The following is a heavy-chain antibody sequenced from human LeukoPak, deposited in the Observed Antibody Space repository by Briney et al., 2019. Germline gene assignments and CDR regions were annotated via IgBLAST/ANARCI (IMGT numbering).Heavy chain of an antibody. CDR1: GFSLTTSGVG. J-gene: IGHJ4*02. CDR2: IYWDDDE. D-gene: IGHD3-16*02. Sequence: SGPTLVKPTQTLTLTCTFSGFSLTTSGVGVGWIRQPPGKALEWLSLIYWDDDETYSPSLKSRLTITKDTSKNQVVLTMTNMDPVDTATYYCARRRAFGGVVVAFDYWGQGTLVTVSS. V-gene: IGHV2-5*02. CDR3: ARRRAFGGVVVAFDY.